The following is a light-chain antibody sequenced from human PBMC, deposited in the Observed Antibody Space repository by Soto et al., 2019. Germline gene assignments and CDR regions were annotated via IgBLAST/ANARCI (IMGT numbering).Light chain of an antibody. J-gene: IGKJ4*01. CDR3: QQYYSIPFY. V-gene: IGKV4-1*01. CDR2: SAS. CDR1: QSVLYSSNNKNY. Sequence: DIVMTQSPDSLAVSLGETATINCKSSQSVLYSSNNKNYVTWYQQRPGQPPKLLISSASTRESVVPDRFSVSGSGTDFTLTSSGLQAEDVVVYYGQQYYSIPFYFGGGARVEIK.